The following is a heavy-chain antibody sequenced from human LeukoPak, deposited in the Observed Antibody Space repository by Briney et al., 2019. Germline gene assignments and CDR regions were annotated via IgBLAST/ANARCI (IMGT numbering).Heavy chain of an antibody. Sequence: GGSLRLSCAASGFTFSTYWMHWVRRAPGKGLVWVSRISTDGSVTSYADSVKGRFTISRDNAKNTMYLQMNSLRAEDTAVYYCARTGGSGSYSGHYFDNWGQGTLVTVSS. CDR3: ARTGGSGSYSGHYFDN. CDR1: GFTFSTYW. J-gene: IGHJ4*02. CDR2: ISTDGSVT. D-gene: IGHD3-10*01. V-gene: IGHV3-74*01.